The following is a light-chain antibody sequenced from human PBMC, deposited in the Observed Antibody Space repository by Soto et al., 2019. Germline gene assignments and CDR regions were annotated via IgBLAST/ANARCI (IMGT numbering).Light chain of an antibody. Sequence: EIVLTQSPGTLSLSPGERATISCRATQSVASGYFAWYQQKPGQAPRLLIYGASTRATGIPDRFSGSGSGTDFTLTISRLEPDDFAVYYCQHYGSSRTFGQGTKVEIK. CDR3: QHYGSSRT. CDR1: QSVASGY. V-gene: IGKV3-20*01. J-gene: IGKJ1*01. CDR2: GAS.